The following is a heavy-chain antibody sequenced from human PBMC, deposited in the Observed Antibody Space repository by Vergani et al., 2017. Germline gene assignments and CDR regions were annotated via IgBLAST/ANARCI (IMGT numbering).Heavy chain of an antibody. Sequence: EVQLVESGGGLVQPGRSLRLSCTASGFTFGDYAMSWVRQAPGKGLEWVGFIRSKAYGGTTEYAASVKGRVTISRDDSKSIAYLQMNSLKTEDTAVYYCTRVRAAAYYYYGMDVWGQGTTVTVSS. J-gene: IGHJ6*02. V-gene: IGHV3-49*04. CDR2: IRSKAYGGTT. CDR3: TRVRAAAYYYYGMDV. CDR1: GFTFGDYA. D-gene: IGHD6-13*01.